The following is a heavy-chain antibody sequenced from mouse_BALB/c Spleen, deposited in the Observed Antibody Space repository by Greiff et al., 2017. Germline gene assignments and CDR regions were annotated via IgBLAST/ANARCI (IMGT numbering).Heavy chain of an antibody. V-gene: IGHV5-17*02. CDR2: ISSGSSTI. Sequence: EVKLMESGGGLVQPGGSRKLSCAASGFTFSSFGMHWVRQAPEKGLEWVAYISSGSSTIYYADTVKGRFTISRDNPKNTLFLQMTSLRSEDTAMYYCARSSLLRLDYWGQGTTLTVSS. CDR3: ARSSLLRLDY. CDR1: GFTFSSFG. D-gene: IGHD1-2*01. J-gene: IGHJ2*01.